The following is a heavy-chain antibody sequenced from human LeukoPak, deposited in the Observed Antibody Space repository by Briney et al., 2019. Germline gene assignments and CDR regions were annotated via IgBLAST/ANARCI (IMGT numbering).Heavy chain of an antibody. V-gene: IGHV3-74*01. J-gene: IGHJ4*02. CDR1: GFTFSSYW. D-gene: IGHD4/OR15-4a*01. Sequence: PGLSLRLSCAASGFTFSSYWMHWVRQAPGKGLVWVSRIKSDGTSTTYADSVKGRFTISRDNAKNTLYLHMNSLRDEDTAVYYCARGTGYGVFDSWGQGTLVTVSS. CDR2: IKSDGTST. CDR3: ARGTGYGVFDS.